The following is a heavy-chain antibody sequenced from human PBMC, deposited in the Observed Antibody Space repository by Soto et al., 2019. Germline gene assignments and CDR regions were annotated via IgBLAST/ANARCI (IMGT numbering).Heavy chain of an antibody. Sequence: QVQLQESGPGLVKPSETLSLSCGVSGGSISQYYWSWIRQPAGKGLEWIGRIYSGGSTNYNPSLESRVTVSVDTSKNQFALKLSSVTAADTAVYYCARGPGGFGDFSLDYWGQGTLVTVSS. J-gene: IGHJ4*02. D-gene: IGHD3-10*01. CDR2: IYSGGST. CDR3: ARGPGGFGDFSLDY. CDR1: GGSISQYY. V-gene: IGHV4-4*07.